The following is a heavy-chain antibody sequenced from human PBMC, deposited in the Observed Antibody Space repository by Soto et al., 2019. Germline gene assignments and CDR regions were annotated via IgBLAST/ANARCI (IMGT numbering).Heavy chain of an antibody. J-gene: IGHJ4*02. CDR2: IYYSGST. V-gene: IGHV4-39*01. D-gene: IGHD7-27*01. CDR3: AKNWNWGSLVH. CDR1: GGSISSSSFH. Sequence: PSETLSLTCTVSGGSISSSSFHWGWIRQPPGKGLEWIGSIYYSGSTYYSPSLKSRVTISVDTPKNQFSLKLSSVTAADTAVYYCAKNWNWGSLVHWGQGTLVTVSS.